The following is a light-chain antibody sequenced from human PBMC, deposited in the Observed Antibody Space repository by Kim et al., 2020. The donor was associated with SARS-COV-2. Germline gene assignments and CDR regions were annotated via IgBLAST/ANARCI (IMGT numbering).Light chain of an antibody. CDR2: EVS. CDR1: SSDVGSYNL. CDR3: CSYAGSSFYV. Sequence: QSALTQPASVSGSPGQSITISCTGTSSDVGSYNLVSWYQQHTGKAPKLMIYEVSKRPSGVSNRFSGSKSGNTASLTISGLQAEDEADYYCCSYAGSSFYVFGTGTKVTVL. V-gene: IGLV2-23*02. J-gene: IGLJ1*01.